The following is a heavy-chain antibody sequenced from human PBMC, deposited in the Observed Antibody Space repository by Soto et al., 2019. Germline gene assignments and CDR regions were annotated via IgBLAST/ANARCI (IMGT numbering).Heavy chain of an antibody. CDR2: IYYSGST. CDR3: ARRRRYYYGSGSSPLREFYYYYYYMDV. V-gene: IGHV4-59*08. CDR1: GGSISSYY. Sequence: SETLSLTCTVSGGSISSYYWSWIRQPPGKGLEWIGYIYYSGSTNYNPSLKSRVTISVDTSKNQFSLKLSSVTAADTAVYYCARRRRYYYGSGSSPLREFYYYYYYMDVWGKGTTVTVSS. J-gene: IGHJ6*03. D-gene: IGHD3-10*01.